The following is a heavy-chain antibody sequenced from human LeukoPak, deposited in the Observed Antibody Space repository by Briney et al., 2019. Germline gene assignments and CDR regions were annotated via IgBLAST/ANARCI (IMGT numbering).Heavy chain of an antibody. Sequence: PGGSLRLSCAASGFTFSSYAMHWVRQAPGKGLEYVSAINTNGGSIYYANSAKGRFTISRDNSKNTLYLQMGSLRAEDMAVYYCARLPGTTNAFDIWGQGTMVTVSS. CDR1: GFTFSSYA. V-gene: IGHV3-64*01. CDR2: INTNGGSI. D-gene: IGHD1-7*01. J-gene: IGHJ3*02. CDR3: ARLPGTTNAFDI.